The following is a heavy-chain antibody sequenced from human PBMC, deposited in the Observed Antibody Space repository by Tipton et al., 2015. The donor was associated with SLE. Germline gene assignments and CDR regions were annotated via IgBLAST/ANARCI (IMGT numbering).Heavy chain of an antibody. CDR3: VRDDAGFDY. D-gene: IGHD6-13*01. Sequence: SLRLSCAASGFIFRNYWMSWVRQSPVKGLEWVANIKGDGSEEYYVDSVKGRFTISRDNANNSLYLQMNSLRPEDTAVYYCVRDDAGFDYWGQGTQVTVSS. J-gene: IGHJ4*02. V-gene: IGHV3-7*01. CDR2: IKGDGSEE. CDR1: GFIFRNYW.